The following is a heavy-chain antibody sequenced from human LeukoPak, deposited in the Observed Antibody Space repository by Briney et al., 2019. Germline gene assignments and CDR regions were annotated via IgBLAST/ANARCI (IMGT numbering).Heavy chain of an antibody. Sequence: SETLSLTCAVSGGSISSTNWWSWVRQPPGKGLEWIGEIYHSGSTNYNPSLKGRVTISVDTSKNQFSLKLSSVTAADTAVYYCARGAYDFWIPNWFDPWGQGTLVTVSS. J-gene: IGHJ5*02. D-gene: IGHD3-3*01. CDR2: IYHSGST. CDR1: GGSISSTNW. V-gene: IGHV4-4*02. CDR3: ARGAYDFWIPNWFDP.